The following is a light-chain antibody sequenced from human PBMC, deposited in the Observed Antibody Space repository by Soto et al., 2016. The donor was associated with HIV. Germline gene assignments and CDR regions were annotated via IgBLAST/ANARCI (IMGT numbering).Light chain of an antibody. CDR3: TQATQFPYT. Sequence: DVLVTQSPLSLPVTLGQPASISCRCSQSLVESDGNIHLSWFQQRPGQPPRLLIYKISNRFSGVPDRFSGSGAGTDFTLKISRVEAEDVGVYYCTQATQFPYTFGQGTKLEIK. CDR2: KIS. V-gene: IGKV2-24*01. J-gene: IGKJ2*01. CDR1: QSLVESDGNIH.